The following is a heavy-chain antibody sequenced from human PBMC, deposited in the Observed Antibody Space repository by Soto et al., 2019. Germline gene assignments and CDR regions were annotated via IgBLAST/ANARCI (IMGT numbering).Heavy chain of an antibody. D-gene: IGHD5-12*01. V-gene: IGHV1-18*01. CDR1: GYTFTNYG. J-gene: IGHJ5*02. Sequence: QVQLVQSGAEVKKPGASVKVSCKASGYTFTNYGISWVRQAPGQGLEWMGWISAYNGNTNYAQRLQGRVTMTTDTXTNTAYMEVRSLGSDDTAVYYCARDGYPAYNWLDPWGQGTLVTVSS. CDR3: ARDGYPAYNWLDP. CDR2: ISAYNGNT.